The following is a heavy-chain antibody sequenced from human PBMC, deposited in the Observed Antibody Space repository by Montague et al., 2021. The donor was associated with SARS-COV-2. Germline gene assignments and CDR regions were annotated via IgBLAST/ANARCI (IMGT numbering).Heavy chain of an antibody. J-gene: IGHJ4*02. Sequence: SETLSLTCTVSGDSVSHDFWTWIRQPPGKGPEWIGYVYYSRSSSYNPSLRGRVSIAVDTSKNQFSLRLSTVTAADTTIYYCVRDPAPSGSGTFYDYWGQGTLVAVSS. CDR3: VRDPAPSGSGTFYDY. CDR1: GDSVSHDF. D-gene: IGHD1-26*01. V-gene: IGHV4-59*02. CDR2: VYYSRSS.